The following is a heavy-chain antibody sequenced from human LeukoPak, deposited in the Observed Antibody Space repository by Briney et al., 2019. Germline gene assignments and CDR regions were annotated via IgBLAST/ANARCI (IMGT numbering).Heavy chain of an antibody. CDR2: ITSSGLYI. Sequence: GGTLRLSCAASELTFNYYGMNWARQAPGKGLEWVSSITSSGLYIYYADSVKGRFTISRDNAKNSLYLQMSSLRAEDTAVYYCAREERDGYNYYWYFDLWGRGTLVTVSS. CDR1: ELTFNYYG. V-gene: IGHV3-21*01. J-gene: IGHJ2*01. D-gene: IGHD5-24*01. CDR3: AREERDGYNYYWYFDL.